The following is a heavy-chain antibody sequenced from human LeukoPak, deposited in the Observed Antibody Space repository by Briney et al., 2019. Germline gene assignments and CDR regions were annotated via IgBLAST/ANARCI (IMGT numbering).Heavy chain of an antibody. CDR1: GYSFTSYW. D-gene: IGHD3-10*01. J-gene: IGHJ4*02. CDR2: IYPSDSDT. CDR3: ARRMVRGVITSPFDY. V-gene: IGHV5-51*01. Sequence: GESLKISCKGSGYSFTSYWIAWVRQMPGKGLEWMGIIYPSDSDTRYSPSFQGQVTISADKSINTAYLQWSSLKASDTAMYYCARRMVRGVITSPFDYWGQGTLVTVSS.